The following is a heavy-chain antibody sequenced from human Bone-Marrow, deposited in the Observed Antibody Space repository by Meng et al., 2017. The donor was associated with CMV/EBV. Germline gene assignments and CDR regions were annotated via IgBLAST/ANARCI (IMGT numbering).Heavy chain of an antibody. V-gene: IGHV1-18*04. Sequence: ASVKVSCKASGYTFGGHYIHWVRQAPGQGPEWMGWISAYNGNTNYAQKLQGRVTMTTDTSTSTAYMELRSLRSDDTAVYYCVRAQAGVGWFDPWGQGTRVTGSS. CDR3: VRAQAGVGWFDP. D-gene: IGHD6-19*01. CDR1: GYTFGGHY. J-gene: IGHJ5*02. CDR2: ISAYNGNT.